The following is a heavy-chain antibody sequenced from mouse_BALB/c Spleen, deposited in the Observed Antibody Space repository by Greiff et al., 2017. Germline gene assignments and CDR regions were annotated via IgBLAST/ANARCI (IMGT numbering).Heavy chain of an antibody. J-gene: IGHJ4*01. Sequence: VKLQESGPGLVAPSQSLSITCTVSGFSLTGYGVNWVRQPPGKGLEWLGMIWGDGSTDYNSALKSRLSISKDNSKSQVFLKMNSLQTDDTARYYCARKIYYYGSSYVNAMDYWGQGTSVTVSS. V-gene: IGHV2-6-7*01. CDR2: IWGDGST. CDR3: ARKIYYYGSSYVNAMDY. CDR1: GFSLTGYG. D-gene: IGHD1-1*01.